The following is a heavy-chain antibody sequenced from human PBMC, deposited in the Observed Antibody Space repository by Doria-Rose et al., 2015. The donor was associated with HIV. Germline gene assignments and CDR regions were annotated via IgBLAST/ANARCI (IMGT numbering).Heavy chain of an antibody. D-gene: IGHD3-10*01. CDR1: GGSFSDHY. V-gene: IGHV4-34*01. CDR3: ARVPDNYITSPFDY. Sequence: NRSETLSLTCAVYGGSFSDHYWSWIRQPPGKGLEWIGEINDTGSANYNPSLKSRVTISVDTSKNQFSLKVSSVTAADTAVYYCARVPDNYITSPFDYWGQGKLVTVSS. CDR2: INDTGSA. J-gene: IGHJ4*02.